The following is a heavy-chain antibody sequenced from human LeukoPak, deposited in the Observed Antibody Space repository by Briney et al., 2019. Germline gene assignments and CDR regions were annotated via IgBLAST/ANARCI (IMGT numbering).Heavy chain of an antibody. CDR3: AKGGKGY. J-gene: IGHJ4*02. V-gene: IGHV3-23*01. CDR1: GFTFSGYA. D-gene: IGHD1-26*01. Sequence: GGSLRLSCAASGFTFSGYAMRWVRQAPGKGLELVSAISGSGGSTYYSDSVKGRFTISRDNSKNTRYLQMNSLRAEDTAVYYCAKGGKGYWGQGTLVTVSS. CDR2: ISGSGGST.